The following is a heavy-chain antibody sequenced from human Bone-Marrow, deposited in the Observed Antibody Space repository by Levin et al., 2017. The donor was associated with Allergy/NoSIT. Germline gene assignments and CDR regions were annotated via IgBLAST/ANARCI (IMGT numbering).Heavy chain of an antibody. Sequence: GGSLRLSCAASGFTFSSYWMHWVRQAPGKGLVWVSRINSDGSSTSYADSVKGRFTISRDNAKNTLYLQMNSLRAEDTAVYYCARTPLDEWCNWFDPWGQGTLVTVSS. CDR1: GFTFSSYW. CDR3: ARTPLDEWCNWFDP. V-gene: IGHV3-74*01. D-gene: IGHD2-8*01. CDR2: INSDGSST. J-gene: IGHJ5*02.